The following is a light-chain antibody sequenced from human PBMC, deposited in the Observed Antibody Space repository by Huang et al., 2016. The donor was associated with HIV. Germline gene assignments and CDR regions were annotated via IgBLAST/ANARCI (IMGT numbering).Light chain of an antibody. CDR1: QDINTY. CDR2: SAS. CDR3: QQYHAFPLT. Sequence: VIWMTPSPPLVPAATGDRVTINCRVVQDINTYLDWYQQKPGKDPELLIYSASVLQDGVPSRFNGSGSGTQFSLTISCLQTEDFATYFCQQYHAFPLTFGAGTKVEI. J-gene: IGKJ4*01. V-gene: IGKV1D-8*03.